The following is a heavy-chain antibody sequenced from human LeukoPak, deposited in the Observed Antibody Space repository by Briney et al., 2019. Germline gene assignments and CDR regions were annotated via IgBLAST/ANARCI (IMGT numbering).Heavy chain of an antibody. Sequence: GAAVKVSCKASGGTFSSYAISWVRQAPGQGLEWMGGSIPIFGTANNAQKFQGRVTSTADQSTSTAYRELSSLRSEDTAVYYCAREDCSRTSCYEGGSWFDPWGQGTLVTVSS. J-gene: IGHJ5*02. CDR3: AREDCSRTSCYEGGSWFDP. V-gene: IGHV1-69*13. CDR1: GGTFSSYA. CDR2: SIPIFGTA. D-gene: IGHD2-2*01.